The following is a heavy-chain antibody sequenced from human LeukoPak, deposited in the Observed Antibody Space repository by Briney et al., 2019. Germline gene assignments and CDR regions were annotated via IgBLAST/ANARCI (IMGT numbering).Heavy chain of an antibody. CDR3: ARVSWKSGGFFDY. Sequence: SETLSLTCTVSGGSIISGSSYWTWIRQPAGKGLEWIGRIYTSGSTDYSPSLKSRLSMSIDTSKNQFSLTLTSVTVADTAVYYCARVSWKSGGFFDYWGQGMLVTVSS. V-gene: IGHV4-61*02. CDR2: IYTSGST. J-gene: IGHJ4*02. CDR1: GGSIISGSSY. D-gene: IGHD2-15*01.